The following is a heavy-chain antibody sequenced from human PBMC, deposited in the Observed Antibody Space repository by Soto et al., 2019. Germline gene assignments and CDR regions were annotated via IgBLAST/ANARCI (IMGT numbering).Heavy chain of an antibody. CDR3: ARAKDTAMVDYYYYGMDV. J-gene: IGHJ6*02. V-gene: IGHV1-69*13. CDR1: GGTFSSYA. Sequence: GASVKVSWKASGGTFSSYAISWVRQAPGQGLEWMGGIIPIFGTANYAQKFQGRVTITADESTSTAYMELSSLRSEDTAVYYCARAKDTAMVDYYYYGMDVWGQGTTVTVSS. CDR2: IIPIFGTA. D-gene: IGHD5-18*01.